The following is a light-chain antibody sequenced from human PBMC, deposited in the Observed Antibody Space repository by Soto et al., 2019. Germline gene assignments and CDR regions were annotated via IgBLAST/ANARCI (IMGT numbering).Light chain of an antibody. Sequence: QSVLTQPPSASGTPGQRVTISCSGSGSNIGSHTVNWYQQLPGTAPKLLIYSNDQRPSGVPDRFSGSKSGTSASLAISGLQSEDEADYYCAAWGASLNGWVFGGGTKVTVL. CDR2: SND. CDR1: GSNIGSHT. V-gene: IGLV1-44*01. J-gene: IGLJ2*01. CDR3: AAWGASLNGWV.